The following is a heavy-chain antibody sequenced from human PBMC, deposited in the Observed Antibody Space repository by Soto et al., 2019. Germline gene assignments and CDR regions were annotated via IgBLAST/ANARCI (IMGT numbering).Heavy chain of an antibody. V-gene: IGHV3-48*02. J-gene: IGHJ6*02. Sequence: EVQLVESGGGLVQPGGSLRLSCAASGFTFSSYSMNWVRQAPGKGLEWVSYISSSSSTIYYADSVKGRFTISRDNAKNSLYLQMNSLRDEDTAVYYCARGPSSGWYEYYYCGMDVWGQGTTVTVSS. CDR2: ISSSSSTI. CDR1: GFTFSSYS. D-gene: IGHD6-19*01. CDR3: ARGPSSGWYEYYYCGMDV.